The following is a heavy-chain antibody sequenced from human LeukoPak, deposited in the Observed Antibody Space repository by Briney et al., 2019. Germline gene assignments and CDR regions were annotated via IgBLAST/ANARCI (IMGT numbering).Heavy chain of an antibody. V-gene: IGHV4-31*03. Sequence: PSETLSLTCTVSGGSISSGGYYWSWIRQHPGKGLEWIGYIYYSGSTYYNPSLKSRVAISVDTSKNQFSLKLSSVTAADTAVYYCARGRSSGWHYYFDYWGQGTLVTVSS. CDR2: IYYSGST. CDR3: ARGRSSGWHYYFDY. D-gene: IGHD6-19*01. CDR1: GGSISSGGYY. J-gene: IGHJ4*02.